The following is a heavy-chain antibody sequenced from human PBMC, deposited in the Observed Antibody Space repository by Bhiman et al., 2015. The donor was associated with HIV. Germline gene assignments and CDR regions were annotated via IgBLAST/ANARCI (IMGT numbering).Heavy chain of an antibody. CDR3: ARDRPYNWNWGGYFYGMDV. J-gene: IGHJ6*02. CDR1: GFTFSSYA. Sequence: QVQLVESGGGVVQPGRSLRLSCAGSGFTFSSYAIHWVRQAPGKGLEWVADISSDGNNKYYADSVKGRFTISRDNSKNTLYLQMNSLRPEDTAVYYCARDRPYNWNWGGYFYGMDVWGQGTTVIVSS. D-gene: IGHD1-7*01. V-gene: IGHV3-30-3*01. CDR2: ISSDGNNK.